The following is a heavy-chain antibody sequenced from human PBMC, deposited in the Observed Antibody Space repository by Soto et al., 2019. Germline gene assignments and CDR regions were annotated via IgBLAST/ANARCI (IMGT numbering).Heavy chain of an antibody. J-gene: IGHJ5*02. CDR3: ARRYYSGILTGYRWNNWFDP. Sequence: SETLSLTCTVSGGSISSSSYYWGWIRQPPGKGLEWIGSIYYSGSTYYNPSLKSRVTISVDTSKNQFSLKLSSVTAADTAVYYCARRYYSGILTGYRWNNWFDPWGQGTLVTVSS. D-gene: IGHD3-9*01. CDR1: GGSISSSSYY. CDR2: IYYSGST. V-gene: IGHV4-39*01.